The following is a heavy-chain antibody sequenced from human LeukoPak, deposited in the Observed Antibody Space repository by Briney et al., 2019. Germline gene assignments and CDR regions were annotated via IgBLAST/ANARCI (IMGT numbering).Heavy chain of an antibody. D-gene: IGHD6-13*01. CDR1: GXTFSNAW. CDR2: IKSKTDGGTT. V-gene: IGHV3-15*01. Sequence: PGGSLRLSCAAPGXTFSNAWMSWVRQAPGKGLEWVGRIKSKTDGGTTDYAAPVKGRFTISRDDSKNTLYLQMNSLKTEDTAVYYCTTDLPRSSSWTDIWGQGTLVTVSS. J-gene: IGHJ4*02. CDR3: TTDLPRSSSWTDI.